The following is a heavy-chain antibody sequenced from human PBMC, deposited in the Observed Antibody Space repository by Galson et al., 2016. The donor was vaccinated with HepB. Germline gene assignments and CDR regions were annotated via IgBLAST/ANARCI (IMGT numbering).Heavy chain of an antibody. Sequence: SLRLSCAASGFTLSRYGMHWVRQAPGKGLEWVSSISSSSSDIYYADSVKGRFTISRDNAKKSLYLQLNSLRVEDTAVYYCASHLQLPSVAYYYGMDVWGQGTTVTVSS. CDR1: GFTLSRYG. D-gene: IGHD2-2*01. V-gene: IGHV3-21*04. J-gene: IGHJ6*02. CDR2: ISSSSSDI. CDR3: ASHLQLPSVAYYYGMDV.